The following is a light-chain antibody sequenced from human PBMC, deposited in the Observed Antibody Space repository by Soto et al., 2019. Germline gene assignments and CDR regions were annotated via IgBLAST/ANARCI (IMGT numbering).Light chain of an antibody. J-gene: IGKJ4*01. CDR3: QPRGVPPLA. V-gene: IGKV3-11*01. CDR1: QSVSSS. Sequence: EIVLTQSPATLSLSPGERATLSCRASQSVSSSLAWYQQKPGQAPRLIIHDASNRATGIPARFSGSGSGTDFTLTISSLEPEDFAVYYCQPRGVPPLAFGGGTRVEIK. CDR2: DAS.